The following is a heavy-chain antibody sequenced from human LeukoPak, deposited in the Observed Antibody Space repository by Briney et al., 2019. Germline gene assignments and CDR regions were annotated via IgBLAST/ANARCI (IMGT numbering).Heavy chain of an antibody. CDR2: INHSGST. D-gene: IGHD2-8*01. Sequence: PSETLSLTCAVYGGSFSGYYWSWIRQPPGKGLEWLGEINHSGSTNYNPSLKSRVTISVDTSKNQFSLKLSSVTAADTAVYYCARDRGLYAMALYYYYGMDVWGQGTTVTVSS. CDR3: ARDRGLYAMALYYYYGMDV. V-gene: IGHV4-34*01. CDR1: GGSFSGYY. J-gene: IGHJ6*02.